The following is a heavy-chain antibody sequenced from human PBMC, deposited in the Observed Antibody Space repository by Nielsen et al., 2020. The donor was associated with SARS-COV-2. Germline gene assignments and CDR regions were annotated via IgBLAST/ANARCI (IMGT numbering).Heavy chain of an antibody. CDR3: AKGSSGYYYDNWFDP. CDR2: IKQDGSEK. D-gene: IGHD3-22*01. CDR1: GFTFSSYW. V-gene: IGHV3-7*03. Sequence: GESLKISCAASGFTFSSYWMSWVRQAPGKGLEWVANIKQDGSEKYYVDSVKGRFTISRDNSKNTLYLQMNSLRAEDTAVYYCAKGSSGYYYDNWFDPWGQGTLVTVSS. J-gene: IGHJ5*02.